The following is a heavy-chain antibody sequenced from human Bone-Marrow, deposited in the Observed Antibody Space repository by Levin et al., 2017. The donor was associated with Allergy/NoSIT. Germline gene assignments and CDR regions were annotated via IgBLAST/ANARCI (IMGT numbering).Heavy chain of an antibody. Sequence: SETLSLTCTVSGGSISGYYWNWVRQPPGKGLEWIGYYYSGSTTYNPSLKSRVTMSLDTSRDYFSLRLSSVTAADTAAYYCAGTSMTSDNYYFYGMDVWGQGTTVTVSS. V-gene: IGHV4-59*01. D-gene: IGHD2-21*02. CDR2: YYSGST. J-gene: IGHJ6*02. CDR1: GGSISGYY. CDR3: AGTSMTSDNYYFYGMDV.